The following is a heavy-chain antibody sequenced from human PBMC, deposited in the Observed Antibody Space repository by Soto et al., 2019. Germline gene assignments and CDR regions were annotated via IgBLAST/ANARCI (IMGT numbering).Heavy chain of an antibody. CDR1: GGSIISGDYY. J-gene: IGHJ5*02. CDR2: ISASGST. CDR3: ARVGTVLEIVTNNWFDP. V-gene: IGHV4-30-4*01. D-gene: IGHD3-22*01. Sequence: SETLSLTCTVSGGSIISGDYYWSWIRQPPGKGLEWIGYISASGSTYYNPSLKSRATTSLDTSKNQLSLLLTSMTTADTAVYYCARVGTVLEIVTNNWFDPWGQGTLVTVSS.